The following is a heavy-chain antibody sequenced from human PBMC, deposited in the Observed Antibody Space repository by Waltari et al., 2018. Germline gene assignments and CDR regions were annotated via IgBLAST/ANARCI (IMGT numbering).Heavy chain of an antibody. Sequence: QVQLQESGPGLVKPSETLSLTCTVSGGSISSYYWSWIRQPPGKGLEWIGYIYYSGSTNYNPSLKSRVTISVDTSKNQFSLKLSSVTAADTAVYYCARGRGGDGYNPIDYWGQGTLVTVSS. CDR2: IYYSGST. D-gene: IGHD3-16*01. V-gene: IGHV4-59*01. CDR3: ARGRGGDGYNPIDY. CDR1: GGSISSYY. J-gene: IGHJ4*02.